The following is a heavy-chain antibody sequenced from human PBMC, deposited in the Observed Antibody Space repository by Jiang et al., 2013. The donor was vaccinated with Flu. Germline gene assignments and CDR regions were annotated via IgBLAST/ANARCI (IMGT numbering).Heavy chain of an antibody. CDR2: IIPLLNIV. V-gene: IGHV1-69*04. D-gene: IGHD5-18*01. CDR1: GGTFNRYS. J-gene: IGHJ2*01. Sequence: SGAEVKKPGSSVKVSCKASGGTFNRYSVSWVRQAPGQGLEWMGRIIPLLNIVDYAQNFLGRVTITADKSMSAADMELSSLRSEDTAVYYCAGEVYSFDTGYFDLWGRGTLVTVSS. CDR3: AGEVYSFDTGYFDL.